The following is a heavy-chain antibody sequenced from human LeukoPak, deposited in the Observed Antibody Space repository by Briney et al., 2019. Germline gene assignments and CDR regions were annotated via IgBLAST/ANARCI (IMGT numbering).Heavy chain of an antibody. CDR1: GYTFTSYG. CDR2: ISAYNGNT. J-gene: IGHJ4*02. Sequence: GASVKVSCKASGYTFTSYGISWARQAPGQGLEWMGWISAYNGNTNYPQKLQGRVTMTTDTSTSTAYMELRCLSSDDTAVYYCARALGATSDDYWGQGTLVTVSS. CDR3: ARALGATSDDY. V-gene: IGHV1-18*01. D-gene: IGHD1-26*01.